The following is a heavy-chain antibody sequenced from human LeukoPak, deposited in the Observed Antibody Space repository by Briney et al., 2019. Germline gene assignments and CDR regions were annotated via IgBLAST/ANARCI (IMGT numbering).Heavy chain of an antibody. CDR3: ARTPGGQLWYYYYYMDV. CDR1: GFTFTNYW. D-gene: IGHD5-18*01. J-gene: IGHJ6*03. Sequence: PGGSLRLSCAASGFTFTNYWMNWVRQAPGKGLEWVSYISSSGSTIYYADSVKGRFTISRDNAKNSLYLQMNSLRAEDTAVYYCARTPGGQLWYYYYYMDVWGKGTTVTISS. V-gene: IGHV3-48*04. CDR2: ISSSGSTI.